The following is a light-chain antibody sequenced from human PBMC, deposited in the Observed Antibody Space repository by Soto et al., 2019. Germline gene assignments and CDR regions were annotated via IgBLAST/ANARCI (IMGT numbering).Light chain of an antibody. Sequence: DIQMTQSPSTLSASVGDSVTITCRASQSLSGWLTWYQQKPGKAPKLLIYQASSLKSGVPSRFSGSGSGTEFTLTISSLQPDDFATYYCQQYHSYPLTFGGGTKVESK. CDR1: QSLSGW. J-gene: IGKJ4*01. V-gene: IGKV1-5*03. CDR2: QAS. CDR3: QQYHSYPLT.